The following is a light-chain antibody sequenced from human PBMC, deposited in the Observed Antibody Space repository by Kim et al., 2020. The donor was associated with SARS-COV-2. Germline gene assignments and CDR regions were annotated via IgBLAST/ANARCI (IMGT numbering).Light chain of an antibody. V-gene: IGKV1-39*01. CDR2: GAS. CDR1: RNINFY. CDR3: QQTYSTPIT. Sequence: ASVGDRVTITCRASRNINFYLNWYQQKPGKAPNLLIYGASSLENGVPLRFSGSGSGTDFTLTINSLQPEDFATYCCQQTYSTPITFGQGTRLEIK. J-gene: IGKJ5*01.